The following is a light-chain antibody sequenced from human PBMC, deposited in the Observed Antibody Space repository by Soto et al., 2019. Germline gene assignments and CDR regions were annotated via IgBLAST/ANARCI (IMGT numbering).Light chain of an antibody. CDR3: QQRYTWPS. J-gene: IGKJ3*01. V-gene: IGKV3-11*01. Sequence: ETVLTQSPATLSLSPGERAILSCRASQSVTNSLDWYQQKPGQAPRLLVYDASNRATGVPARFSGSGSGTDFTLTITSLEPEDFAVYYCQQRYTWPSFGPGTKVDIK. CDR1: QSVTNS. CDR2: DAS.